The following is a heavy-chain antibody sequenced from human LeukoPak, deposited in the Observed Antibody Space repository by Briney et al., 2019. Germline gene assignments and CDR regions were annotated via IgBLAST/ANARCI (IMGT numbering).Heavy chain of an antibody. CDR2: IISIFGTA. V-gene: IGHV1-69*13. D-gene: IGHD2-2*01. CDR1: GGTFSSYA. J-gene: IGHJ4*02. CDR3: ASRLYCSNTRCRNFPFAY. Sequence: SVKVSCKASGGTFSSYAINWVRQAPGQGLEWMGGIISIFGTANYAQKFQDRVTITADESTSTAYMELSSLRSEDTAIYYCASRLYCSNTRCRNFPFAYWGQGTLVTVSS.